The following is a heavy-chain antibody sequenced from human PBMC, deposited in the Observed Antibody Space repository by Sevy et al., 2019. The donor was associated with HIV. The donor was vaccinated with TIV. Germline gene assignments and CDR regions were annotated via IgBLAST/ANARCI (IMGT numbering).Heavy chain of an antibody. D-gene: IGHD6-13*01. J-gene: IGHJ4*02. CDR2: ISAYNGNT. V-gene: IGHV1-18*04. CDR1: GYTFTSYG. CDR3: ARVHSSRTTDYFDY. Sequence: ASVKVSCKASGYTFTSYGISWVRQAPGQGLEWMGWISAYNGNTNYAQKLQGRVTMTTDTSTSTAYMELRSLRSDDTAVYYCARVHSSRTTDYFDYWGQGTLVTVSS.